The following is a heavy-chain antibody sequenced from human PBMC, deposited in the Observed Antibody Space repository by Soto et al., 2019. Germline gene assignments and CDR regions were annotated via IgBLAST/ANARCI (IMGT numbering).Heavy chain of an antibody. D-gene: IGHD2-2*01. CDR2: IYPGDSDT. J-gene: IGHJ6*02. V-gene: IGHV5-51*01. Sequence: PGESLKISCKGSGYSFTSYWIGWVRQMPGKGLEWMGIIYPGDSDTRYSPSFQGQVTISADKSISTAYLQWSSLKASDTAMYYCATDAPADGGYCSSASCPPGLYGMDVWGQGTTVTVSS. CDR3: ATDAPADGGYCSSASCPPGLYGMDV. CDR1: GYSFTSYW.